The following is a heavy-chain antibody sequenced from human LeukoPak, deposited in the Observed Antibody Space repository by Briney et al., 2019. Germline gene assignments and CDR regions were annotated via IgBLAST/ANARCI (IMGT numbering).Heavy chain of an antibody. Sequence: GGSLRLSCVASGFTFSSYNMNWVRQAPGKGLEWVSSISSSSTYIYYADSVKGRFTISRDNAKNSLFLQMNSLRAEDTAVYYCAHWEASYDAFDIWGQGTMVTVSS. V-gene: IGHV3-21*01. CDR3: AHWEASYDAFDI. J-gene: IGHJ3*02. CDR2: ISSSSTYI. CDR1: GFTFSSYN. D-gene: IGHD1-26*01.